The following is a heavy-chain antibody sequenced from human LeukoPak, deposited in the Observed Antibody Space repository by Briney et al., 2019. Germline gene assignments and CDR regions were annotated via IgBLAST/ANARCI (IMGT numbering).Heavy chain of an antibody. V-gene: IGHV3-33*01. CDR2: IWYDGSNK. Sequence: HPGRSLRLSCAASGFPFSSYGMHWVRQAPGKGLEWVAVIWYDGSNKYYADSVKGRFTISRDNSKNTLYLQMNSLRAEDTAVYYCARDRDSGYSYGSIHYYYGMDVWGQGTTVTVSS. CDR1: GFPFSSYG. D-gene: IGHD5-18*01. J-gene: IGHJ6*02. CDR3: ARDRDSGYSYGSIHYYYGMDV.